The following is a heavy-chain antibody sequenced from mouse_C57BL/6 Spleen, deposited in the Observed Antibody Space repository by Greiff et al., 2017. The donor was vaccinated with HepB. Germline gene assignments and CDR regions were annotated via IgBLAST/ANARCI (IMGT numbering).Heavy chain of an antibody. J-gene: IGHJ4*01. CDR2: INPGSGGT. V-gene: IGHV1-54*01. Sequence: VQLQQSGAELVRPGTSVKVSCKASGYAFTNYLIEWVKQRPGQGLEWIGVINPGSGGTNYNEKFKGKATLTADKSSSTAYMQLSSLTSEDSAVYFSARLVYAMDYWGQGTSVTVSS. CDR3: ARLVYAMDY. CDR1: GYAFTNYL.